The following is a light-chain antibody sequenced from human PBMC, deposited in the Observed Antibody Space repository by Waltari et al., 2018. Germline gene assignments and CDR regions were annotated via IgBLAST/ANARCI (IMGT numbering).Light chain of an antibody. CDR3: QQYHNTPFT. CDR1: QGISNS. CDR2: AAS. Sequence: DIQMTQSPPSLSASVGDSVTITCRASQGISNSLAWFQQKAGKAPALLLYAASRLESGAPSRFSGSGSGTDYTLTISSLQPEDFATYYCQQYHNTPFTFGPGTKVDIK. V-gene: IGKV1-NL1*01. J-gene: IGKJ3*01.